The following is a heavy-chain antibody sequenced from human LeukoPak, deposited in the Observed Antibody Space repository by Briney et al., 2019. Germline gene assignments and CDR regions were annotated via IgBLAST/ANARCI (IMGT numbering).Heavy chain of an antibody. CDR2: IYYSGST. Sequence: SETLSLTCTVSGGSISSHYWSWIRQPPGKGLEWIGYIYYSGSTNYNPSLKSRVTISVDTSKNQFSLKLSSVNAADTAAYYCARRYCSSTSCFRGAFDIWGQGTMVTVSS. CDR1: GGSISSHY. V-gene: IGHV4-59*11. J-gene: IGHJ3*02. D-gene: IGHD2-2*01. CDR3: ARRYCSSTSCFRGAFDI.